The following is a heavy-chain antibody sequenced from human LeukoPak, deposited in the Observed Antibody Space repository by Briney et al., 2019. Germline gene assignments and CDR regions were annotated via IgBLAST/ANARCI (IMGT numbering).Heavy chain of an antibody. V-gene: IGHV3-48*01. CDR3: ARGGISRPYYFDS. CDR1: GFTFNTY. Sequence: GGSLRLSSAASGFTFNTYMNWVRQAPGKGLEWVSYVSSSSSIIYYADSVKGRFTISRDNAKNSLYLQMNGLRAEDTAVYFCARGGISRPYYFDSWGQGTLVTVSS. J-gene: IGHJ4*02. CDR2: VSSSSSII.